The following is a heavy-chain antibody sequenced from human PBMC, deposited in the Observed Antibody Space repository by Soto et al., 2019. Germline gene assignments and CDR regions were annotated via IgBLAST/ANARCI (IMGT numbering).Heavy chain of an antibody. V-gene: IGHV3-33*01. CDR2: IWYDGSNK. CDR3: AREGGGGGFDY. J-gene: IGHJ4*02. CDR1: GFTFSSYG. Sequence: QVQLVESGGGVVQPGRSLRLSCAASGFTFSSYGMHWVSQAPGKGLEWVAVIWYDGSNKYYADSVKGRFTISRDNSKNTLYLQMNSLRAEDTAVYYCAREGGGGGFDYWGQGTLVTVSS. D-gene: IGHD2-21*01.